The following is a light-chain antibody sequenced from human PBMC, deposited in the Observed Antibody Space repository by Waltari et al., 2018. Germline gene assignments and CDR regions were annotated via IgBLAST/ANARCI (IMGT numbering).Light chain of an antibody. V-gene: IGKV2-30*02. J-gene: IGKJ1*01. CDR1: QSLVHTDGHTS. Sequence: QSLVHTDGHTSLNWVQQRPGQSPRRLIDKVSNRDSGVPDRFSGSGSGTDFTLKISRVGAEDVGIYYCMQATHWPLTFGQGTKVEIK. CDR3: MQATHWPLT. CDR2: KVS.